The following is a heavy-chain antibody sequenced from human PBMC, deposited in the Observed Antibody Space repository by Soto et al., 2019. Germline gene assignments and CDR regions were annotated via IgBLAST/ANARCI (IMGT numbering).Heavy chain of an antibody. D-gene: IGHD1-7*01. J-gene: IGHJ2*01. CDR1: GFTFSSYG. CDR3: AKGKTGTTSWWYFDL. CDR2: ISYDGSNK. Sequence: QVQLVESGGGVVQPGRSLRLSCAAPGFTFSSYGMHWVRQAPGKGLEWVAVISYDGSNKYYADSVKGRFTISRDNSKNTLYLQMNSLRAEDTAVYYCAKGKTGTTSWWYFDLWGRGTLVTVSS. V-gene: IGHV3-30*18.